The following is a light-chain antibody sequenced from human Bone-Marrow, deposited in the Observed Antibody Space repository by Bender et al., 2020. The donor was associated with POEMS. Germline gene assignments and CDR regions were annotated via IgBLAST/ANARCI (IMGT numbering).Light chain of an antibody. V-gene: IGLV1-40*01. J-gene: IGLJ1*01. CDR3: TSYTPFSPTYV. CDR1: SSNIGAGYD. CDR2: GNN. Sequence: QSVLTQPPSVSGAPGQRVTISCTGSSSNIGAGYDVHWYQQFAGTAPKLLIYGNNNRPSGVPDRFSGSKSGTSASLAITGLQAEDEGDYYCTSYTPFSPTYVFGTGTKVTVL.